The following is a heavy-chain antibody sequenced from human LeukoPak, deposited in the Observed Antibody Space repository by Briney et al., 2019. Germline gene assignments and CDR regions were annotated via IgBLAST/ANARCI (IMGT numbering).Heavy chain of an antibody. V-gene: IGHV3-53*01. J-gene: IGHJ4*02. CDR1: GFTVSGNS. CDR3: ARRAGDYSHPYDY. D-gene: IGHD3-22*01. CDR2: IYSGGNT. Sequence: GGSLRLSCTVSGFTVSGNSMSWVRQAPGKGLEWVSFIYSGGNTHYSDSVKGRFTISRDNSKNTLYLQMNSLRAEDTAVYYCARRAGDYSHPYDYWGQGTLVPVSS.